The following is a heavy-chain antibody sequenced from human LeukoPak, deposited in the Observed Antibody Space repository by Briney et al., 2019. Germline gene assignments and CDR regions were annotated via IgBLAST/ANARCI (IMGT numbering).Heavy chain of an antibody. V-gene: IGHV1-2*02. D-gene: IGHD3-10*01. CDR1: GYIFTGYY. J-gene: IGHJ4*02. CDR2: INPNTGGT. CDR3: ARVLSPLDPGGESGLDF. Sequence: ASVKVSCKAFGYIFTGYYLYWVRQAPGQGGLEWMGWINPNTGGTKYAPKFQGRVTMTRDTSISTAYLEVNRLTSDDTAMFYCARVLSPLDPGGESGLDFWGQGTLVTVSS.